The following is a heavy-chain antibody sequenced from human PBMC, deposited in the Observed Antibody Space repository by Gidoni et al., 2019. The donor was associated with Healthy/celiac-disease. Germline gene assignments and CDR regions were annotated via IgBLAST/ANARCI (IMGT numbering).Heavy chain of an antibody. CDR2: ISFDGSNK. D-gene: IGHD6-19*01. CDR3: AKDGSSGWYGGYFFDY. J-gene: IGHJ4*02. V-gene: IGHV3-30*18. Sequence: QVQLVESGGGVVQPGSSLRLSCAASGFTFSNYGMHWVRQAPGKGLEWVAVISFDGSNKYYGDSVKGRFTISRDNSKNTLYLQMNSLRPEDTAVYYCAKDGSSGWYGGYFFDYWGQGTLVTVSS. CDR1: GFTFSNYG.